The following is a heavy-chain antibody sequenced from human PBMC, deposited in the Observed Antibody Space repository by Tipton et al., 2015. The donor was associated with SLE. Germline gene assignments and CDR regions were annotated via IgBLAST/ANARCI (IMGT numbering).Heavy chain of an antibody. Sequence: SLRLSCAASGFMVSSNYMSWVRQAPGKGLEWVSVIYSSGSTYYADSVQGRFAISRDNSKNTLSLQMNSLRAEDTAVYYCARSRDSGSWFFDYWGQGTLVTVSS. CDR1: GFMVSSNY. CDR2: IYSSGST. V-gene: IGHV3-53*05. J-gene: IGHJ4*02. CDR3: ARSRDSGSWFFDY. D-gene: IGHD1-26*01.